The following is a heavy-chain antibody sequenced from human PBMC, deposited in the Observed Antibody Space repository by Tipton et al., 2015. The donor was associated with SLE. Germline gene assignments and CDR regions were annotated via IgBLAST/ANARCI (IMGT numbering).Heavy chain of an antibody. Sequence: SLRLSCAASGFTFSSYSMTWVRQASGKALEWVSIISGGSDITNYADSVKGRFTISRDNSKNTLYLQMSSLSAEDTAIYYCAGRRLIIFGHGMDVWGQGTTVTVSS. CDR2: ISGGSDIT. D-gene: IGHD3-16*01. CDR1: GFTFSSYS. V-gene: IGHV3-23*01. CDR3: AGRRLIIFGHGMDV. J-gene: IGHJ6*02.